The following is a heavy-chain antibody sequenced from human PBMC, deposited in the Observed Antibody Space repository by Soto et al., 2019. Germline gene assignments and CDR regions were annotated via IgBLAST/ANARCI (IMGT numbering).Heavy chain of an antibody. J-gene: IGHJ4*02. V-gene: IGHV3-21*06. CDR2: ITRSSSYI. CDR1: GFAFNTYS. Sequence: EVQLVESGGGPVKPGGSLRLSCAASGFAFNTYSMNWVRQAPGKGLEWVAFITRSSSYIYYADSVRGRFTLSRDNAKNSLYLQMNSLRAADTTIYHCARDDGWLILESWSQGTLVTVSP. D-gene: IGHD6-19*01. CDR3: ARDDGWLILES.